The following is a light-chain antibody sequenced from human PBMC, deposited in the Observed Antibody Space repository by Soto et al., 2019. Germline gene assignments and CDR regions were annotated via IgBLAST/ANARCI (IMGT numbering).Light chain of an antibody. V-gene: IGKV1-27*01. CDR1: QGISNY. J-gene: IGKJ3*01. CDR2: AAS. Sequence: DIQMTQSPSSLSASVGDRVTITCRASQGISNYLAWYQQKPGKVPKLLIYAASTLQSGVPFRFSGSGFGTDFTLTISSLQHEDVATHYCQKYDSAPETFGPGTKVDIK. CDR3: QKYDSAPET.